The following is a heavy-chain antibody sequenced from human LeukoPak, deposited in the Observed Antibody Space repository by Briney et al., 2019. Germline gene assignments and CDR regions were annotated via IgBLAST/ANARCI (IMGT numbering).Heavy chain of an antibody. V-gene: IGHV4-34*01. D-gene: IGHD4-17*01. CDR1: GGSFSGYY. CDR2: INHSGST. Sequence: SETLSLTCAVYGGSFSGYYWSWIRRPPGKGLEWIGEINHSGSTNYSPSLKSRVTISVDTSKNQFSLKLSSVTAADTAVYYCARGATVTTGGDFDYWGQGTLVTVSS. J-gene: IGHJ4*02. CDR3: ARGATVTTGGDFDY.